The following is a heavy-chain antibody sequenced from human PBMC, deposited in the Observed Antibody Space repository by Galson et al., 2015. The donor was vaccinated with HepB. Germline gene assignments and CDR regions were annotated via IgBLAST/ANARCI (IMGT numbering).Heavy chain of an antibody. CDR3: ASTYGDYDSERNKDAFDI. CDR2: IYPGDSDT. CDR1: GYSFTSYW. J-gene: IGHJ3*02. D-gene: IGHD4-17*01. Sequence: QSGAEVKKPGESLKISCKGSGYSFTSYWIGWVRQMPGKGLEWMGIIYPGDSDTRYSPSFQGQVTISADKSISTAYLQWSSLKASDTAMYYCASTYGDYDSERNKDAFDIWGQGTMVTVSS. V-gene: IGHV5-51*01.